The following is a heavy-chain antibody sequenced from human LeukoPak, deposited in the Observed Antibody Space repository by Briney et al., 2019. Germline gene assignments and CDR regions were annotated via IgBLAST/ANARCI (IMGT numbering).Heavy chain of an antibody. J-gene: IGHJ4*02. CDR1: GGTFSSYA. CDR2: IIPILGIA. CDR3: ARDPAVGYDSLGFDY. V-gene: IGHV1-69*04. D-gene: IGHD3-22*01. Sequence: ASVKVSCKASGGTFSSYAISWGRQAPGQGLEWMGRIIPILGIANYAQKFQGRVTITADKSTSTAYMALSSLRSEDTAVYYCARDPAVGYDSLGFDYWGQGTLVTVSS.